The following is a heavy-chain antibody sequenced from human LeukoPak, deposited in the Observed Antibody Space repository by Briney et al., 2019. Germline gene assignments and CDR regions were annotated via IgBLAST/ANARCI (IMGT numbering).Heavy chain of an antibody. D-gene: IGHD2-15*01. Sequence: SETLSLTCTVSGRSISSYYWSWVRHPPGKGLGWVGYIYYSGSTNYNPSLKSRVHISVDTSKNQFSLKLSSVTAADTAVYYCARRKTLVAPLDYWGQGTLVTVSS. CDR2: IYYSGST. V-gene: IGHV4-59*08. J-gene: IGHJ4*02. CDR3: ARRKTLVAPLDY. CDR1: GRSISSYY.